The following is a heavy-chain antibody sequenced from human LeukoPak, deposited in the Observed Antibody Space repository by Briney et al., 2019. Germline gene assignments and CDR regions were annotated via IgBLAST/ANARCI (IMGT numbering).Heavy chain of an antibody. CDR3: ASGHFDWLL. CDR2: INPDGSDR. CDR1: GFSFSNYW. D-gene: IGHD3-9*01. J-gene: IGHJ4*02. V-gene: IGHV3-7*01. Sequence: GGSLRLSCEASGFSFSNYWMRWVRQAPGRGLEWVANINPDGSDRRYMDPVNGRFTISRDNARNSLYLQMNYLRVEDTAVYYCASGHFDWLLGGQGALVTVSS.